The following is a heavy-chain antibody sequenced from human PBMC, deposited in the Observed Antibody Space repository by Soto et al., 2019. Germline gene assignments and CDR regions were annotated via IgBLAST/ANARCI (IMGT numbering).Heavy chain of an antibody. V-gene: IGHV1-2*02. CDR1: GYTFTGYY. CDR3: ARDPSDSSRWYYYYGMDV. D-gene: IGHD6-13*01. J-gene: IGHJ6*02. CDR2: INPNSGGT. Sequence: QVQLVQSGAEVKKPGASVKVSCKASGYTFTGYYMHWVRQAPGQGLEWMGWINPNSGGTNYAQKFQGRVTMTKDTSISTAYMELRRLRSDDMAVYYCARDPSDSSRWYYYYGMDVWGQGTTVTVFS.